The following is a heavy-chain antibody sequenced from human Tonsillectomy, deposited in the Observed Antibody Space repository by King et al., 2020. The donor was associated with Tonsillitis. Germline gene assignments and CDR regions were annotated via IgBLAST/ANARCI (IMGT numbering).Heavy chain of an antibody. V-gene: IGHV3-23*04. CDR3: AKVMVVAGTDY. J-gene: IGHJ4*02. Sequence: VQLVESGGGLVQPGGSLRLSCAASGFTFSKYGMSWVRQAPGKGLEWVSVISGSGGSTYYADSVKGRFTISRDNSKNTLYLQMNSLGAEDTAIYYCAKVMVVAGTDYWGQGTLVTVSS. CDR2: ISGSGGST. D-gene: IGHD6-19*01. CDR1: GFTFSKYG.